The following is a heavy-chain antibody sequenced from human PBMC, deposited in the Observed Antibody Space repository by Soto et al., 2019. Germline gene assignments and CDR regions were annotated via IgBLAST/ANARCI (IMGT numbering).Heavy chain of an antibody. CDR1: GGSISSYY. D-gene: IGHD3-22*01. J-gene: IGHJ4*02. Sequence: SETLSLTCTVSGGSISSYYWSWIRQPPGKGLEWIGYIYYSGSTNYNPSLKSRVTISVDTSKNQFSLKLSSVTAADTAVYYCARHPWGGYYDSSGYYSLYYFDYWGQGTLVTVSS. V-gene: IGHV4-59*01. CDR3: ARHPWGGYYDSSGYYSLYYFDY. CDR2: IYYSGST.